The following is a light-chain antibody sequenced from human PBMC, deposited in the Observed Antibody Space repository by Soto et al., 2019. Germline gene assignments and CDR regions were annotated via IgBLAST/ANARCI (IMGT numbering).Light chain of an antibody. J-gene: IGKJ2*01. Sequence: EIVLTQSPGTLSLSPGERATLSCRASQSVSSSYLAWYQHKHGQAPRLLIYGASNRATGIPDRFSGSGSGTDFTLTISRLEPEDFAVYYCQQYGSSPPYTFGQGTKLEIK. CDR3: QQYGSSPPYT. V-gene: IGKV3-20*01. CDR1: QSVSSSY. CDR2: GAS.